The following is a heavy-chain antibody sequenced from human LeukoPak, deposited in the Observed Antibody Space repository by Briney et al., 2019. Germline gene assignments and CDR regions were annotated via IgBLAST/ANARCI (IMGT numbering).Heavy chain of an antibody. J-gene: IGHJ3*02. CDR2: IWYGGSNK. CDR1: GFTFSSYG. CDR3: AKDLVGATPI. Sequence: GGSPRLSCAASGFTFSSYGMHWVRQAPGKGLEWVAVIWYGGSNKYYADSVKGRFTISRDNSKNTLYLQMNSLRAEDTAVYYCAKDLVGATPIWGQGTMVTVSS. D-gene: IGHD1-26*01. V-gene: IGHV3-30*02.